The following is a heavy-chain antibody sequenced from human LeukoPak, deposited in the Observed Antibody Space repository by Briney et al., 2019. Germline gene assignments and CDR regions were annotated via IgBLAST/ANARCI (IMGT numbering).Heavy chain of an antibody. CDR1: GYSFTTYW. CDR2: IYPRDSNT. D-gene: IGHD3-22*01. V-gene: IGHV5-51*01. CDR3: ARRTYYYDNNGYYLDY. J-gene: IGHJ4*02. Sequence: GESLKISCKGSGYSFTTYWIAWVRQMPGKGLEWMGIIYPRDSNTTYSPSFQGQVTISADKSINTAYLQWSSLKASDTAMYYCARRTYYYDNNGYYLDYWGQGTLVTVSS.